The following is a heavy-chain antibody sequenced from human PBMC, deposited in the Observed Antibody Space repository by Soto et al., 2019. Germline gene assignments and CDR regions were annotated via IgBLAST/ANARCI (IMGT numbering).Heavy chain of an antibody. CDR2: IMPGSSHI. CDR3: ARDRGYYYDSSGYYGPYYYGLDV. Sequence: SCKASGYTFSIYSMNGVRQAPGKGLEWVSYIMPGSSHIFYADSVKGRFTISRDNAKNSLYLQMNSLRAEDTAVYYCARDRGYYYDSSGYYGPYYYGLDVWGQGTTVTVSS. V-gene: IGHV3-48*01. D-gene: IGHD3-22*01. J-gene: IGHJ6*02. CDR1: GYTFSIYS.